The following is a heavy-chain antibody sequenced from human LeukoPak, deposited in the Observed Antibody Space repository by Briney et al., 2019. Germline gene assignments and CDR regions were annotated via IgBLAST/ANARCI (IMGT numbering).Heavy chain of an antibody. J-gene: IGHJ6*02. CDR3: ARKLGYCSSTSCYTGSNGMDV. CDR1: GYTFTSYG. Sequence: ASVKVSCKASGYTFTSYGISWVRQAPGQGLEWMGWISAYNGNTNYAQKLQGRVTMTTDTSTSTAYMGLRSLRSDDTAVYYCARKLGYCSSTSCYTGSNGMDVWGQGTTVTVSS. CDR2: ISAYNGNT. D-gene: IGHD2-2*02. V-gene: IGHV1-18*01.